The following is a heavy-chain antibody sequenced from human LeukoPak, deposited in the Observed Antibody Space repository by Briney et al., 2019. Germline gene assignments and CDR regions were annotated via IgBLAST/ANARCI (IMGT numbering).Heavy chain of an antibody. CDR2: ISYDGSNK. CDR1: GFTFSSYA. V-gene: IGHV3-30*04. J-gene: IGHJ4*02. Sequence: PGRSLRLSCAASGFTFSSYAMHWVRQAPGKGLEWVAVISYDGSNKYYADSVKGRFTISRDNSKNTLYLQMNSLRAEDTAVYYCMVRGVIINWGFDYWGQGTLVTVSS. D-gene: IGHD3-10*01. CDR3: MVRGVIINWGFDY.